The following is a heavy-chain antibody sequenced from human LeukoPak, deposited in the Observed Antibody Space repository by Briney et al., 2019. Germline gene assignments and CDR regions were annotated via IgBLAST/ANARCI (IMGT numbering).Heavy chain of an antibody. CDR1: GGSISSTNW. V-gene: IGHV4-4*02. D-gene: IGHD3-9*01. CDR2: IYHSGST. Sequence: PSETLSLTCTVSGGSISSTNWRSWVRQPPGRGLEWIGEIYHSGSTNYNPSLKSRVTISVDKSKNQFSLKLSSVTAADTAVYYCARGGYDILTGYRKYYFDFWGQGTLVTVSS. CDR3: ARGGYDILTGYRKYYFDF. J-gene: IGHJ4*02.